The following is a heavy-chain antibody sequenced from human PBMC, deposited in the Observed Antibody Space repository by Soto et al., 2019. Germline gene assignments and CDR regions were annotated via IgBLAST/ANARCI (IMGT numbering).Heavy chain of an antibody. CDR1: GGSFSGYY. J-gene: IGHJ3*02. D-gene: IGHD2-15*01. CDR3: ARGRLRSCSGRSCERAVFDI. CDR2: LNLGGST. V-gene: IGHV4-34*01. Sequence: QVQLQQWGAGLLKPSETLSLTCAVYGGSFSGYYWNWIRQPPGKGLEWIGDLNLGGSTNYNASLKGRVSISVVTSTNQFSLKLSSVTAADTAVYYCARGRLRSCSGRSCERAVFDIWGQGTMATVS.